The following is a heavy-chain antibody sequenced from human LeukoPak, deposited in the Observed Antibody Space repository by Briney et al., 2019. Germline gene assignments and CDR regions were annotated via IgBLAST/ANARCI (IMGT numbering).Heavy chain of an antibody. V-gene: IGHV3-21*01. CDR3: ANSVGARDFDY. CDR2: ISSSSSYI. CDR1: GFTFSSYS. J-gene: IGHJ4*02. Sequence: GGSLRLSCAASGFTFSSYSMNWVLQAPGKGLEWVSSISSSSSYIYYADSVKGRFTISRDNAKNSLYLQMNSLRAEDTAVYYCANSVGARDFDYWGQGTLVTVSS. D-gene: IGHD1-26*01.